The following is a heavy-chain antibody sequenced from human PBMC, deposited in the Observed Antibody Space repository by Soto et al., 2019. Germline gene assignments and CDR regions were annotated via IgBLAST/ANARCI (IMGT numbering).Heavy chain of an antibody. CDR3: AKDDSGPHYYYYMDV. Sequence: GGSLRLSCAASGFTFSSYAMSWVRQAPGKGLEWVSAISGSGGSTYYADSVKGRFTISRDNSKNTLYLQMNSLRAEDTAVYYCAKDDSGPHYYYYMDVWGKGTTVTVSS. J-gene: IGHJ6*03. V-gene: IGHV3-23*01. CDR2: ISGSGGST. D-gene: IGHD2-21*01. CDR1: GFTFSSYA.